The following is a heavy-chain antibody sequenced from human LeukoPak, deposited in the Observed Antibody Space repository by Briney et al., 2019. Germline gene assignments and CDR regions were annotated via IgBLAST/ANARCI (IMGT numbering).Heavy chain of an antibody. CDR1: GFTFSSYG. CDR3: AKDLGYDYVWGEGNFYDY. CDR2: ISGSGGTT. J-gene: IGHJ4*02. D-gene: IGHD3-16*01. V-gene: IGHV3-23*01. Sequence: GGSLRLSCAASGFTFSSYGMSWVRQAPGKGLEWVSVISGSGGTTDYADSVKGRFTISRDNSKNTLYLQMNSLRAEDTAVYYCAKDLGYDYVWGEGNFYDYWGQGTLVTVSS.